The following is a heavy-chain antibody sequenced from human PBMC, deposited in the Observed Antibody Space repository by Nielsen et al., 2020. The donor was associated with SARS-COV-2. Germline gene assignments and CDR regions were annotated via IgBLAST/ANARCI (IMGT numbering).Heavy chain of an antibody. Sequence: WIRQPPGKGLEWVSATSGRNDDTYYADSVRGRFTISRDNSKNTLYLQMNSLRAEDTAVYYCAKDKGTLVFYDILTGYYNVWGQGTLVTVSS. CDR2: TSGRNDDT. CDR3: AKDKGTLVFYDILTGYYNV. J-gene: IGHJ4*02. D-gene: IGHD3-9*01. V-gene: IGHV3-23*01.